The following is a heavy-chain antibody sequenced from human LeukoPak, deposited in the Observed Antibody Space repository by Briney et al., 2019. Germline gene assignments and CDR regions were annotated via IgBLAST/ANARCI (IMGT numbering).Heavy chain of an antibody. CDR3: ARDQGGNAPYNWFDP. Sequence: GGSLRLSCAVSGFTFSDYYMSRIRQAPGKGLELISYISSRSSYTDYADSVKGRFTISRDNAKNSLYLQMNSLRAEDTAVYYCARDQGGNAPYNWFDPWGQGTLVTVSS. V-gene: IGHV3-11*06. J-gene: IGHJ5*02. CDR1: GFTFSDYY. D-gene: IGHD4-23*01. CDR2: ISSRSSYT.